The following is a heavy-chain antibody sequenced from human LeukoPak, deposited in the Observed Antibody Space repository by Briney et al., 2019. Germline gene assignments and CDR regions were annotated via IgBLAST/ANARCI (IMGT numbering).Heavy chain of an antibody. CDR1: GFTFSSYA. CDR2: ISGSGGST. CDR3: AKDISGSSSSWDAFDI. Sequence: PGGSLRLSCAASGFTFSSYAMSWVRQAPGKGLEWVSAISGSGGSTYYADSVKGRFTISRDNSKNTLYLQMNSLRAEDTAVYYCAKDISGSSSSWDAFDIWGQGTMVTVSS. V-gene: IGHV3-23*01. J-gene: IGHJ3*02. D-gene: IGHD6-6*01.